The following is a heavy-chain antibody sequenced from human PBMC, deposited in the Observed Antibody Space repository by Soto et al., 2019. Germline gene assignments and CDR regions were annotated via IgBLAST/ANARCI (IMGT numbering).Heavy chain of an antibody. Sequence: QLQLQESGPGLVKPSETLSLTCTVSGGSISSSSYYWGWIRQPPGKALERIGSIYYSGSTYYNPSQKRRVTLSVTTSNNPFSLQLSSVTAADTAVYSCARHGGGSSGWYLHGWFDPWGQGALVTVSS. CDR3: ARHGGGSSGWYLHGWFDP. V-gene: IGHV4-39*01. CDR2: IYYSGST. CDR1: GGSISSSSYY. J-gene: IGHJ5*02. D-gene: IGHD6-19*01.